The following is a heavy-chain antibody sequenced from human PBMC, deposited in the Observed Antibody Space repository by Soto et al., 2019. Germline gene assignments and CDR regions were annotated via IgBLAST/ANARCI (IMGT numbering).Heavy chain of an antibody. CDR3: ARVQWFGMDGRY. CDR2: INHSGST. J-gene: IGHJ4*02. Sequence: QVQLQQWGAGLLKPSETLSLTCAVYGGSFSGYYWSWIRQPPGKGLEWIGEINHSGSTIYNPSLEGRFTVSVDTSKNQFSLKLSSVTAADTAVYYCARVQWFGMDGRYWGQGTLVTVSS. V-gene: IGHV4-34*02. D-gene: IGHD3-10*01. CDR1: GGSFSGYY.